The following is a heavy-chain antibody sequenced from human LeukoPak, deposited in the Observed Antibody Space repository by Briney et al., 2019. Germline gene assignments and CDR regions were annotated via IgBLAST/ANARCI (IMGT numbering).Heavy chain of an antibody. J-gene: IGHJ4*02. V-gene: IGHV3-11*01. CDR3: ARSWVYYYDSSGYWAH. CDR2: ISSSGSTI. Sequence: GGSLRLSCAASGFTFSDYYMSWIRQAPGKGLEWVSYISSSGSTIYYADSVKGRFTIPRDNAKNSLYLQMNSLRAEDTAVYYCARSWVYYYDSSGYWAHWGQGTLVTVSS. CDR1: GFTFSDYY. D-gene: IGHD3-22*01.